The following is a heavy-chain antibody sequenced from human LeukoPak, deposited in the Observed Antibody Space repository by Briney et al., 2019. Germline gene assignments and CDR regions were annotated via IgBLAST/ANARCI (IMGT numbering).Heavy chain of an antibody. Sequence: PSETLSLTCTVSGGSISSSSYCWGWIRQPPGKGLEWIGSIYYSGSTYYNPSLKSRVTISVDTSKNQFSLKLSSVTAADTAVYYCARRGGSRGSRIAARGTFLPWGQGTLVTVSS. CDR1: GGSISSSSYC. V-gene: IGHV4-39*01. D-gene: IGHD6-6*01. J-gene: IGHJ5*02. CDR3: ARRGGSRGSRIAARGTFLP. CDR2: IYYSGST.